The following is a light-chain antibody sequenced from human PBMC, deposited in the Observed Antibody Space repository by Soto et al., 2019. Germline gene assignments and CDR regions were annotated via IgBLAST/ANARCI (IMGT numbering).Light chain of an antibody. Sequence: QSVLTQPASVSGSPGQSITISCTGTSSDIGGYKYVSWYQQHPGKAPKLMIFDVSNRPSGVSNRFSGSKSGNTASLTISGLQAEDEAEYHCSSYTSNSTLVFGGGTKLTVL. CDR1: SSDIGGYKY. CDR3: SSYTSNSTLV. J-gene: IGLJ2*01. V-gene: IGLV2-14*03. CDR2: DVS.